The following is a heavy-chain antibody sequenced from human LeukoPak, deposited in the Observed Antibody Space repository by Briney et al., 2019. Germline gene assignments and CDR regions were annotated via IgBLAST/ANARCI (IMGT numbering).Heavy chain of an antibody. CDR1: GFTFSSYS. CDR3: ARDLKSLRSLEWLPLADGMDV. D-gene: IGHD3-3*01. CDR2: ISSSSSYI. V-gene: IGHV3-21*01. Sequence: GGSLRLSRAASGFTFSSYSMNWVRQAPGKGLEWVSSISSSSSYIYYADSVKGRFTISRDNAKNSLYLRMNSLRAEDTAVYYCARDLKSLRSLEWLPLADGMDVWGQGTTVTVSS. J-gene: IGHJ6*02.